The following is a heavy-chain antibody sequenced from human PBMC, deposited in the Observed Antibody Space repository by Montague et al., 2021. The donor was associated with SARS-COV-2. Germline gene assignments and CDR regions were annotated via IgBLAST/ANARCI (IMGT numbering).Heavy chain of an antibody. CDR1: GGSISSYY. J-gene: IGHJ3*02. D-gene: IGHD3-22*01. CDR3: AREVRYYYDSSGPGAFDI. Sequence: SETLSLTCTVSGGSISSYYWSWIRRPPGKGLEWIGYIYYSGSTNYNPSLKSRVTISVDTSKNQFSLKLSSVTAADTAAYYCAREVRYYYDSSGPGAFDIWGQGTMVTVSS. V-gene: IGHV4-59*01. CDR2: IYYSGST.